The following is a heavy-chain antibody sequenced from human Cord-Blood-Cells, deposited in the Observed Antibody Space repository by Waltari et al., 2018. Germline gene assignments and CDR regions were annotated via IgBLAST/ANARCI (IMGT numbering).Heavy chain of an antibody. D-gene: IGHD2-21*01. CDR3: ARVKRAVDAFDI. J-gene: IGHJ3*02. CDR2: INPNSGGT. V-gene: IGHV1-2*02. CDR1: GNTFTGYY. Sequence: QVQLVQSGAEVKKPGASVRVPCKASGNTFTGYYMHWARQAPGQGLEWMGWINPNSGGTNYAQKFQGRVTMTRDTSISTAYMELSRLRSDDTAVYYCARVKRAVDAFDIWGQGTMVTVSS.